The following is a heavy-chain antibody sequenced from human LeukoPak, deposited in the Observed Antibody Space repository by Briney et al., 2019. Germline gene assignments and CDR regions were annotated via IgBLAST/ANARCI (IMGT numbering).Heavy chain of an antibody. Sequence: ASVKVSCKASGGTFSSYAISWVRQAPGQGLEWMGGIIPIFGTANYAQKLQGRVTMTTDTSTSTAYMELRSLRSDDTAVYYCARSRYGYDYADYWGQGTLVTVSS. CDR3: ARSRYGYDYADY. D-gene: IGHD5-12*01. CDR2: IIPIFGTA. CDR1: GGTFSSYA. V-gene: IGHV1-69*05. J-gene: IGHJ4*02.